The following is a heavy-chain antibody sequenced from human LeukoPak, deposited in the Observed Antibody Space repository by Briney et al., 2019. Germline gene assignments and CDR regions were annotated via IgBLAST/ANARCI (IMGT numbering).Heavy chain of an antibody. D-gene: IGHD3-22*01. CDR1: GYSISSGYY. CDR3: ARSYYDSRGRFDP. CDR2: IHHSGST. J-gene: IGHJ5*02. Sequence: PSETLSLTCTVSGYSISSGYYWGWVRQPPGKGLDWIGTIHHSGSTYYSPSLRSRVTTSVDTSKNQFSLSLSSVTAADTAVYYCARSYYDSRGRFDPWGQGTLVTVSS. V-gene: IGHV4-38-2*02.